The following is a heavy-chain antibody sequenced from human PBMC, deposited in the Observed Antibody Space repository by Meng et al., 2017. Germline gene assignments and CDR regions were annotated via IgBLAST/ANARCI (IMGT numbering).Heavy chain of an antibody. CDR3: ARSDWFDP. V-gene: IGHV3-74*01. CDR2: IKPDGTMT. J-gene: IGHJ5*02. Sequence: EVRLVESGGGLVQSGGSLRLSWTASGFTFRNYWMHWVRQAPGKGLVWVSRIKPDGTMTVYADSVKGRFTISRDNAKNTLYLQMNSLRSDDTAVYYCARSDWFDPWGQGTLVTASS. CDR1: GFTFRNYW.